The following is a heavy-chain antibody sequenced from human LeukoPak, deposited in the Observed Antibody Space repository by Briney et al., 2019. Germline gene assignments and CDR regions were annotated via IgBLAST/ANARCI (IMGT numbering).Heavy chain of an antibody. J-gene: IGHJ4*02. CDR2: IWYDGSNK. V-gene: IGHV3-33*01. CDR3: ARERAIGGSCYDY. Sequence: PGGSLRLSCAASGFTFSSYGMHWVRQAPGKGLEWVAVIWYDGSNKYYADSVKGRFTISRDNSKNTLYLQMNSLRAEDTAVYYCARERAIGGSCYDYWGQGTLVTVSS. D-gene: IGHD2-15*01. CDR1: GFTFSSYG.